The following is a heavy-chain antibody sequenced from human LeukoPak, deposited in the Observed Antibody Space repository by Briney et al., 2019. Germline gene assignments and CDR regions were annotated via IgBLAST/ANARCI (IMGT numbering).Heavy chain of an antibody. D-gene: IGHD6-13*01. Sequence: PGGSLRLSCAASGFTFSSYSMNWVRQAPGKGLEWVSSISSSSSYIYYADSVKGRFTLSRDNAKTSLDLQMNSLRSKDTAVYYCARGPKGPSIAAAGYFDYWGQETLVTVSS. CDR1: GFTFSSYS. V-gene: IGHV3-21*04. CDR3: ARGPKGPSIAAAGYFDY. J-gene: IGHJ4*02. CDR2: ISSSSSYI.